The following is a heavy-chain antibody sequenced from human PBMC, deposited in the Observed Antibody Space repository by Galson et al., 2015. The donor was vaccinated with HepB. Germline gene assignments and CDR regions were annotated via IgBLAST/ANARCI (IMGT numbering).Heavy chain of an antibody. J-gene: IGHJ4*02. CDR2: IYDNANT. D-gene: IGHD2-2*01. CDR3: ARGPFYTSPLLDY. Sequence: SETLSLTCAVSSGSISVYYWNWIRQHPGTGLQWLGYIYDNANTIYNPSLNSRVTISLDMSKKQFSLRLKSVTAADTAIYYCARGPFYTSPLLDYWGQAILVTGSS. CDR1: SGSISVYY. V-gene: IGHV4-59*01.